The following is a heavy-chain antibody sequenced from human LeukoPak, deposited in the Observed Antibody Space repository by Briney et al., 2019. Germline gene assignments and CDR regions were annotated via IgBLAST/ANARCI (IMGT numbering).Heavy chain of an antibody. V-gene: IGHV1-46*01. D-gene: IGHD3-9*01. CDR2: INPNAGTT. Sequence: ASVTVSCKISGYTFTSYYMHWVRQAPGQGLEWMGIINPNAGTTSYAQKFQGRVTVTRDTSTSTVYMELSSLRSEDTAVYYCARDLSGGKLRYFDWLPPDYWGQGTLVTVSS. CDR1: GYTFTSYY. CDR3: ARDLSGGKLRYFDWLPPDY. J-gene: IGHJ4*02.